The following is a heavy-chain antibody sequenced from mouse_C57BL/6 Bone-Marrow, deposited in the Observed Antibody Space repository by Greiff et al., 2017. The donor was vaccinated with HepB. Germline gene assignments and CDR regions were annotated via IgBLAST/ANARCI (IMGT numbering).Heavy chain of an antibody. CDR3: ARDYGSSYPY. D-gene: IGHD1-1*01. V-gene: IGHV3-6*01. Sequence: EVQVVESGPGLVKPSQSLSLTCSVTGYSITSGYYWNWIRQFPGNKLEWMGYISYDGSNNYNPSLKNRISITRDTSKNQFFLKLNSVTTEDTATYYCARDYGSSYPYWGQGTSVTVSS. CDR1: GYSITSGYY. CDR2: ISYDGSN. J-gene: IGHJ4*01.